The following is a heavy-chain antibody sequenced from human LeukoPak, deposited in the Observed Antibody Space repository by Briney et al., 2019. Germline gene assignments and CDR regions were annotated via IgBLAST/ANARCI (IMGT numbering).Heavy chain of an antibody. V-gene: IGHV3-30*02. CDR1: GFIFSNYG. J-gene: IGHJ5*02. Sequence: GGYLRLSCAASGFIFSNYGMHWVRQAPGKGLEWVSFIRYDGSHKHYADSVKGRFTISRENSKKTLYLQMNSLRPEDTAMYYCAKDLLKEGSYGSGIDWFDPWGQGAQVTVSS. CDR2: IRYDGSHK. D-gene: IGHD3-10*01. CDR3: AKDLLKEGSYGSGIDWFDP.